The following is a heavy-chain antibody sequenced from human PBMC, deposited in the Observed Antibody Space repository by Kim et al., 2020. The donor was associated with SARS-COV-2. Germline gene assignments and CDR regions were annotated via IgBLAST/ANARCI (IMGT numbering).Heavy chain of an antibody. J-gene: IGHJ4*02. D-gene: IGHD3-16*01. CDR3: AKGGGGFLDY. CDR1: GFTFGSYS. Sequence: GGSLRLSCAASGFTFGSYSMSWVRQAPGKGLEWVSVITGSGGGTYYADSVKGRFTISRDNSKNTLYLQMNSLRAEDTAVYYCAKGGGGFLDYWGQGTLVT. CDR2: ITGSGGGT. V-gene: IGHV3-23*01.